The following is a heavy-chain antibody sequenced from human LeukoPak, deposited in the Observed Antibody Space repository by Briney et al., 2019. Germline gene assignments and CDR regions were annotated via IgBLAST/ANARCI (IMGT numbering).Heavy chain of an antibody. CDR2: ISYGGSNK. CDR1: GFTFSSYG. CDR3: AKEGQYYDFWSGSQPDY. J-gene: IGHJ4*02. Sequence: GGSLRLSCAASGFTFSSYGMHWVRQAPGKGLEWVAVISYGGSNKYYADSVKGRFTISRDNSKNTLYLQMNSLRAEDTAVYYCAKEGQYYDFWSGSQPDYWGQGTLVTVSS. D-gene: IGHD3-3*01. V-gene: IGHV3-30*18.